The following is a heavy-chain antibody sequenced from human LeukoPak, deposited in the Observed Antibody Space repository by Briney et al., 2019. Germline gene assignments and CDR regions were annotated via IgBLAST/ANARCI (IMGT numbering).Heavy chain of an antibody. J-gene: IGHJ4*02. CDR3: ATQVVVAASDY. V-gene: IGHV3-66*01. D-gene: IGHD2-15*01. CDR2: IYSGGTT. Sequence: PGGSLRLSCAASGFTVSSNYMSWVRQAPGKGLEWVSVIYSGGTTYYADSVKGRFTISRDNSKNTLYLQMNSLRAEDTAVYYCATQVVVAASDYWGQGTLVTVSS. CDR1: GFTVSSNY.